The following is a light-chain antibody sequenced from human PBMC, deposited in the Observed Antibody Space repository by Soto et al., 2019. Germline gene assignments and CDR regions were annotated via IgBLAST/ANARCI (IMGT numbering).Light chain of an antibody. J-gene: IGLJ2*01. V-gene: IGLV2-14*03. Sequence: QSALTQPASVSGSPGQSITISCTGTSSDVGGYNSVSWYQHHPGKAPKLMIYGVSNRPSGVSNRFSGSKSGSTASLTISGLHAEDEADYYGSSYTSSITLVFGGGTKLTLL. CDR2: GVS. CDR3: SSYTSSITLV. CDR1: SSDVGGYNS.